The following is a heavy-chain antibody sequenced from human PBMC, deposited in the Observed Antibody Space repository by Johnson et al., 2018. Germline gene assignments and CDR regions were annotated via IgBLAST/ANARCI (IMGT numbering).Heavy chain of an antibody. CDR3: ARGSNTGYYFGVDV. Sequence: VQLQESGGGLVQPGGSLKLSCAASGFTFSGSTIHWVRQASGIGLEWVGRIRSKANNYATAFAASLKGRVSMSRDDSKNTAYLQMNSLETEDTAVYYCARGSNTGYYFGVDVWGQGTTVTVSS. J-gene: IGHJ6*02. CDR1: GFTFSGST. V-gene: IGHV3-73*02. CDR2: IRSKANNYAT. D-gene: IGHD1/OR15-1a*01.